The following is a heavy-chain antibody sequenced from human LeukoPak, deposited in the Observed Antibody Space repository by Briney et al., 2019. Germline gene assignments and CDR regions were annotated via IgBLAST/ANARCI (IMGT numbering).Heavy chain of an antibody. J-gene: IGHJ4*02. CDR2: IYTSGST. V-gene: IGHV4-61*02. CDR3: ARGAYYYGSGRDYFDY. D-gene: IGHD3-10*01. CDR1: GGSISSGSYY. Sequence: SETLSLTCTVSGGSISSGSYYWSWIRQPAGKGLEWIGRIYTSGSTNYNPSLKSRVTISVDTSKNQFSLKLSSVTAADTAVYYCARGAYYYGSGRDYFDYWGQGTLVTVSS.